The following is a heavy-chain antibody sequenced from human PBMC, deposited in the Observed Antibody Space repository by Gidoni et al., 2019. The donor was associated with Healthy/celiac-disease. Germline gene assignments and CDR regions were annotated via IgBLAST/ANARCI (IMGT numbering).Heavy chain of an antibody. J-gene: IGHJ4*02. Sequence: QVQLVESGGGVVQPGMSLRLSCAASGLTCRSDAMHWVRQAPGKGLAWVAVISYDGSNKYYADSVKSRFTISRDNSKNTLYLQMNSLRAEDTAVYYCARVVRDGYNFSYFDYWGQGTLVTVSS. CDR2: ISYDGSNK. V-gene: IGHV3-30*04. CDR3: ARVVRDGYNFSYFDY. D-gene: IGHD5-12*01. CDR1: GLTCRSDA.